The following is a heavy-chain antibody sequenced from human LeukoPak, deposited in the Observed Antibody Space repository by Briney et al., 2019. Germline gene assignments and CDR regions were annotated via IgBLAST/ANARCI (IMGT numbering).Heavy chain of an antibody. D-gene: IGHD4-17*01. CDR3: AKEIWPTVTTPGHTHFDY. V-gene: IGHV3-21*01. CDR1: GFTFGTYT. CDR2: ISSSSRYI. Sequence: KPGGSLRLSCAASGFTFGTYTLNWVRQAPGKGLEWVSSISSSSRYIYYADSVKGRFTISRDNAKNSLYLQMNSLRADDTAVYYCAKEIWPTVTTPGHTHFDYWGQGTLVTVSS. J-gene: IGHJ4*02.